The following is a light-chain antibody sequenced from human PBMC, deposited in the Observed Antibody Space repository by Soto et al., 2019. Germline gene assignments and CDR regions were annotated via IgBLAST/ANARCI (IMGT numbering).Light chain of an antibody. V-gene: IGLV2-8*01. J-gene: IGLJ2*01. CDR3: STYAGSNNFVV. CDR1: SSDVGGYNY. CDR2: EVS. Sequence: QSALTQPPSASGSPGQSVTMSCTGTSSDVGGYNYVSWYQQHPGKAPKLMIYEVSKRPSGVPDRFSGSKSGNTASLTVSGLQAEDEADYYCSTYAGSNNFVVFGGGTKATVL.